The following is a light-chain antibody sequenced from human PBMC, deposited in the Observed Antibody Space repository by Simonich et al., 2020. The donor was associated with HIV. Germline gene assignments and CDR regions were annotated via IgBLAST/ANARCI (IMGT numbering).Light chain of an antibody. CDR2: GAS. Sequence: EIVMTQSPATLSMSPGERATPSCRASQIVSSYLAWYQHKHGSAPRLLIYGASTRATGIPARFSGSGSGTEFTLTISSLQSEDFAVYYCQQYDTWWTFGQGTKVEIK. J-gene: IGKJ1*01. V-gene: IGKV3-15*01. CDR3: QQYDTWWT. CDR1: QIVSSY.